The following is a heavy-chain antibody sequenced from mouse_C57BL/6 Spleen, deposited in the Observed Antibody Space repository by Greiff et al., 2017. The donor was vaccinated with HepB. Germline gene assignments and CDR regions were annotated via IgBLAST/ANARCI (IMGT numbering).Heavy chain of an antibody. D-gene: IGHD1-1*01. V-gene: IGHV1-82*01. CDR2: IYPGDGDT. CDR3: ARSGSRGFAY. Sequence: VQGVESGPELVKPGASVKISCKASGYAFSSSWMNWVKQRPGKGLEWIGRIYPGDGDTNYNGKFKGKATLTADKSSSTAYMQLSSLTSEDSAVYFCARSGSRGFAYWGQGTLVTVSA. CDR1: GYAFSSSW. J-gene: IGHJ3*01.